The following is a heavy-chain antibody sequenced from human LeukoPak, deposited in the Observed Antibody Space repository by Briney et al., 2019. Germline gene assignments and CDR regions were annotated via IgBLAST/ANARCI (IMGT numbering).Heavy chain of an antibody. Sequence: GGSLRLSCGASGFTFNSYAVSWVRQAPGKGLEWVSAISGSGGGIYYADSVKGRFTISRDNSKNTVYLQMNSLSTEDTAVYYCAKTTTGYSSGRYPGWPVDCWGQGTLVTVSS. CDR2: ISGSGGGI. D-gene: IGHD6-19*01. CDR3: AKTTTGYSSGRYPGWPVDC. V-gene: IGHV3-23*01. CDR1: GFTFNSYA. J-gene: IGHJ4*02.